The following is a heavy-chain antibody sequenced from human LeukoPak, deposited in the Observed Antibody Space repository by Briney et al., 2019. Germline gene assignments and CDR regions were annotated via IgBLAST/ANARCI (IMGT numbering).Heavy chain of an antibody. J-gene: IGHJ4*02. CDR3: ARGRGIVGATVRYFDY. CDR1: GGSISSYY. CDR2: IYYSGST. Sequence: PSETLSLTCAVYGGSISSYYWSWIRQPPGKGLEWIGYIYYSGSTNYNPSLKSRVTISVDTSKNQFSLKLSSVTAADTAVYYCARGRGIVGATVRYFDYWGQGTLVTVSS. D-gene: IGHD1-26*01. V-gene: IGHV4-59*01.